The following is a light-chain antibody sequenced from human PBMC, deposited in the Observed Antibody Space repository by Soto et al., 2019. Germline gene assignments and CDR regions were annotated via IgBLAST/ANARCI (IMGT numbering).Light chain of an antibody. CDR1: QSVGSS. Sequence: ETVLTQSPATLSLSPGESATLSCRASQSVGSSLAWYQQRPGQAPRLLIYDAFIRATGIPARFSGSESGTDFTLTISSLEPEDFAVYYCQQRSNWPLTFGQGTRLEIK. V-gene: IGKV3-11*01. J-gene: IGKJ5*01. CDR2: DAF. CDR3: QQRSNWPLT.